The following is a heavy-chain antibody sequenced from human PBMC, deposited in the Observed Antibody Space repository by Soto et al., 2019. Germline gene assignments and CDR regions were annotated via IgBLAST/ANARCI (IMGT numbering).Heavy chain of an antibody. J-gene: IGHJ4*02. Sequence: SETLSLTCTVSGGSGSSGGYYWSWIRQHPGTGLEWIGYISYGGTTYFNPSLKSRASISLDTSKNEFSLKLTSVTAADTAVYYCARRALPEGSNGVCYKDGFWDYWGQGALVTVSS. V-gene: IGHV4-31*03. D-gene: IGHD2-8*01. CDR1: GGSGSSGGYY. CDR3: ARRALPEGSNGVCYKDGFWDY. CDR2: ISYGGTT.